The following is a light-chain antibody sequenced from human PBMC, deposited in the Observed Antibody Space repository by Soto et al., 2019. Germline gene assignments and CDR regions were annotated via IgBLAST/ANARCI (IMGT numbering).Light chain of an antibody. CDR3: QQYGTSALT. CDR1: QSVSSSY. J-gene: IGKJ4*01. V-gene: IGKV3-20*01. Sequence: IVWTQSPGTLYFSPGEIATLSCRASQSVSSSYLGWYQQRPGQPPRLLIYETSTRAAGISYRFSGSGSGTDFTLTIYRLEPGDYAVYYCQQYGTSALTCGGGTKVEIK. CDR2: ETS.